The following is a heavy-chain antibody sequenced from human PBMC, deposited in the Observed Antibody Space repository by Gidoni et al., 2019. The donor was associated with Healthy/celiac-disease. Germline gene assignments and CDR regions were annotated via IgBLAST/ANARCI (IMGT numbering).Heavy chain of an antibody. J-gene: IGHJ4*02. V-gene: IGHV3-21*01. D-gene: IGHD3-10*02. Sequence: EVQLVESGGGLVKPGVSLRLSCAASGFTFSSYSMNWVRQAPGKGLEGVSSISSSSSYIYYADSVKGRFTISRDNAKNSLYLQMNSLRAEDTAVYYCVLSGEARGLWGQGTLVTVSS. CDR1: GFTFSSYS. CDR3: VLSGEARGL. CDR2: ISSSSSYI.